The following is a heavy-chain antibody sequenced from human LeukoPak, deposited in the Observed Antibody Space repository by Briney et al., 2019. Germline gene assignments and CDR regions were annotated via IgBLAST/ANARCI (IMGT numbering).Heavy chain of an antibody. CDR1: GFTFSSYA. J-gene: IGHJ4*02. Sequence: GGSLXLSCXASGFTFSSYAMSWVRQAPGKGLEWVSAISGSGGSTYYADSVKGRFTISRDNSKNTLYLQMNSLRAEDTAVYYCAKDPYSSGWSYFDYWGQGTLVTVSS. CDR2: ISGSGGST. CDR3: AKDPYSSGWSYFDY. V-gene: IGHV3-23*01. D-gene: IGHD6-19*01.